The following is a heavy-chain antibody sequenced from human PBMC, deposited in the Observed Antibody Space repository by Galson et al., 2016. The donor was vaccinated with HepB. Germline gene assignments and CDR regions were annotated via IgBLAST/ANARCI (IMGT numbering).Heavy chain of an antibody. D-gene: IGHD6-19*01. CDR3: ARPSSGWANDAFDI. CDR1: GGNFTTYP. CDR2: IIPLLGIP. Sequence: SVKVSCKASGGNFTTYPITWVRQAPGQGPECLGRIIPLLGIPKYAPKFQGRLTITSDKSTSTTYMELTILRSEDTAVYYGARPSSGWANDAFDIWGQGTMVTVSS. V-gene: IGHV1-69*02. J-gene: IGHJ3*02.